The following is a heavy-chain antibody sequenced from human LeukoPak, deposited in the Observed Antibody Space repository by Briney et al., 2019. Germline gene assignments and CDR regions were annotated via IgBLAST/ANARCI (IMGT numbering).Heavy chain of an antibody. Sequence: PSETLSLTCTVSGGSISSGSYYWGWIRQPPGKGLEWIGRIYYSGSTYYNPSLQSRVTISIDTSKNQFSLKLSSVTAADTAVYYCARLKYYDFWSGHFDYWGQGTLVTVSS. V-gene: IGHV4-39*01. CDR3: ARLKYYDFWSGHFDY. J-gene: IGHJ4*02. D-gene: IGHD3-3*01. CDR2: IYYSGST. CDR1: GGSISSGSYY.